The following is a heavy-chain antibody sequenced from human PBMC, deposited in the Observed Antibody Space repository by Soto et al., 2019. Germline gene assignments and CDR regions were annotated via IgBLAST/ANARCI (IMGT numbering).Heavy chain of an antibody. CDR3: ARYDRGYSGSDL. Sequence: SETLSLTCTVSGGSISSSSYYWGWIRQPPGKGLEWIGSIYYSGSTYYNPSLKSRVTISVDTSKNQFSLKLSSVTAADTAVYYCARYDRGYSGSDLWGQGNLVTFSS. CDR2: IYYSGST. CDR1: GGSISSSSYY. J-gene: IGHJ4*02. V-gene: IGHV4-39*01. D-gene: IGHD5-12*01.